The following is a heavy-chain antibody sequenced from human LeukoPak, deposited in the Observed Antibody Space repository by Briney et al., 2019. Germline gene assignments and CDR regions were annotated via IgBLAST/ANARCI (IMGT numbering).Heavy chain of an antibody. CDR3: ARDVDDYVWGSYRYTDY. D-gene: IGHD3-16*02. J-gene: IGHJ4*02. Sequence: PGGSLRLSCAASGFTFSDYYMSWIRQASGKGLEWVSYISSSGSTIYYADSVKGRFTISRDNAKNSLYLQMNSLRAEDTAVYYCARDVDDYVWGSYRYTDYWGQGTLVTVSS. V-gene: IGHV3-11*01. CDR2: ISSSGSTI. CDR1: GFTFSDYY.